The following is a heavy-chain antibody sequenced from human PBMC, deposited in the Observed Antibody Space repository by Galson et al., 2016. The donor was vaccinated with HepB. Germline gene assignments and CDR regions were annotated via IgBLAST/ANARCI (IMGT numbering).Heavy chain of an antibody. CDR3: ARSGFVVATARDYFDY. Sequence: SLRLSCAASGFSFNNYWMYWVRQAPGQGLVWVSHTDTDGRTSYYADSVKGRFTITRDNSKNTLYLQINSLRTEDTAMYYCARSGFVVATARDYFDYWGQGTLVTVSS. CDR1: GFSFNNYW. J-gene: IGHJ4*02. V-gene: IGHV3-74*01. CDR2: TDTDGRTS. D-gene: IGHD2-21*02.